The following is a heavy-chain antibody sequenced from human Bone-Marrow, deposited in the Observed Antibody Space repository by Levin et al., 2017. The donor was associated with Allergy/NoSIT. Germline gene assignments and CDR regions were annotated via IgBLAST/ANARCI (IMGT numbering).Heavy chain of an antibody. J-gene: IGHJ2*01. V-gene: IGHV3-74*01. CDR1: GFTFSSYW. CDR3: ATDYYDSGFDL. CDR2: INSDGSST. Sequence: PGGSLRLSCAASGFTFSSYWMHWVRQAPGKGLVWVSRINSDGSSTSYADYVKGRFTISRDNAKNTLYLQMNSLRAEDTAVYYCATDYYDSGFDLWGRGTLVTVSS. D-gene: IGHD3-22*01.